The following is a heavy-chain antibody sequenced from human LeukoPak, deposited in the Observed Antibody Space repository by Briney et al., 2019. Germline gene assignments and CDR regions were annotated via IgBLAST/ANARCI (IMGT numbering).Heavy chain of an antibody. D-gene: IGHD2-8*01. V-gene: IGHV4-59*01. J-gene: IGHJ4*02. CDR1: GGSISSYY. CDR3: ARYSCPNGVCYYFDY. Sequence: SETVSLTCTVSGGSISSYYWSWIRPPPGKGLEWIGYIYYSRSTKYNLSLKSRVTISVDTPKNQSSLKLSSVTAADTAVYYCARYSCPNGVCYYFDYWGQGTLVTVSS. CDR2: IYYSRST.